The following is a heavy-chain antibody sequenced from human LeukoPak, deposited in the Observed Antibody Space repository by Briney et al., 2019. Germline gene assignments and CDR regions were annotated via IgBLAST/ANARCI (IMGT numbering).Heavy chain of an antibody. D-gene: IGHD2-15*01. CDR1: GYTFTSYG. CDR3: ARAWCSGGSCLDNDY. V-gene: IGHV1-18*01. Sequence: GASVKVSCKASGYTFTSYGISWVRQAPGQGLEWMGWISAYNGSTNYAQKLQGRVTMTTDTSTSTAYMELRSLRSDDTAVYYCARAWCSGGSCLDNDYWGQGTLVTVSS. CDR2: ISAYNGST. J-gene: IGHJ4*02.